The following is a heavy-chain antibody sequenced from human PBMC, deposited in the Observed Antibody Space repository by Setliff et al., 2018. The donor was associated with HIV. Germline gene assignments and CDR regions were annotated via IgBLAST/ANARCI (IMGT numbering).Heavy chain of an antibody. CDR2: IYSGGST. CDR1: GFTFNNY. V-gene: IGHV3-53*05. CDR3: STSSRGWGPDGFDI. J-gene: IGHJ3*02. D-gene: IGHD2-2*01. Sequence: GGSLRLSCAASGFTFNNYMSWVRQAPGKGLEWVSVIYSGGSTYYADSVKGRFTISRDNSKNTLNLQMNSLSAEDTALYYCSTSSRGWGPDGFDIWGQGAMVTVSS.